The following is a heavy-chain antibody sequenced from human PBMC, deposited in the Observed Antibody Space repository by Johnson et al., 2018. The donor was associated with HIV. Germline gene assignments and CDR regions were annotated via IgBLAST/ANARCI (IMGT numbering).Heavy chain of an antibody. CDR2: IYSSGST. CDR3: ARSGGYPNAFDI. CDR1: GFTVSSNY. D-gene: IGHD6-13*01. V-gene: IGHV3-66*01. J-gene: IGHJ3*02. Sequence: MLLVESGGGLFQPGGSLRLSCAASGFTVSSNYMSWVRQAPGKGLEWVSIIYSSGSTYYADSVKGRFTISRDNSKNTLYLQMNRLRVEDTAVYYCARSGGYPNAFDIWGQGTMVTVSS.